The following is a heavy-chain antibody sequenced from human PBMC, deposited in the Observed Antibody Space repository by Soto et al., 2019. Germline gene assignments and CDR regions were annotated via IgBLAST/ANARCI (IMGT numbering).Heavy chain of an antibody. CDR1: GVTFSTYS. D-gene: IGHD4-4*01. J-gene: IGHJ3*02. CDR2: ILPIFETA. Sequence: QVQLVQSGAEVKKPGSAVKVSCKASGVTFSTYSMNWVRQAPEQGPEWMGNILPIFETADYAQKFQARVTITAYKSTKTLYLEVRSLLSADTDEYYCAIGQELCGNYDAFDKCGQGSVVTGSS. V-gene: IGHV1-69*14. CDR3: AIGQELCGNYDAFDK.